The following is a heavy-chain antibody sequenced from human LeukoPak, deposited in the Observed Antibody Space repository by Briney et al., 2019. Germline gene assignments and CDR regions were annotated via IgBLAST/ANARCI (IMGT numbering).Heavy chain of an antibody. CDR2: IKPNSGGT. CDR1: GYTFTGDY. CDR3: ARYVLGPSLSNKHAFDI. V-gene: IGHV1-2*02. D-gene: IGHD1/OR15-1a*01. Sequence: GASVKLSCKASGYTFTGDYMHWVRQAPGQRLEWMGWIKPNSGGTNYAQKFQGRVTMTRDTSISTAYMELSRLRSDDTAVYYCARYVLGPSLSNKHAFDIWGQGTMVTVSS. J-gene: IGHJ3*02.